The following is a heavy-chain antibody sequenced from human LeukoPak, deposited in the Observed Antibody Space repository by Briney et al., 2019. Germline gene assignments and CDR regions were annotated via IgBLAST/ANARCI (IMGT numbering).Heavy chain of an antibody. D-gene: IGHD6-19*01. CDR3: ARDRVWLVAVAGTTSLFDY. Sequence: ASVKVSCKASGYTFTNNGISWVRQAPGQGLEWMGWISAYNGNTKYAQKFQGRVTMTTDTTTSTAYMELRSLRSDDTAVYYCARDRVWLVAVAGTTSLFDYWGQGTLVTVSS. CDR2: ISAYNGNT. CDR1: GYTFTNNG. J-gene: IGHJ4*02. V-gene: IGHV1-18*01.